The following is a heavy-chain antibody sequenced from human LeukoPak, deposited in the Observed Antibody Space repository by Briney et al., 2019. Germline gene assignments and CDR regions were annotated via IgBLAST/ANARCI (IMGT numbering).Heavy chain of an antibody. CDR2: ISWNSGSI. CDR1: GFTFDDYA. Sequence: GRSLRLSSAASGFTFDDYAMHWVRQAPGKGLEWVSGISWNSGSIGYADSVKGRFTISRDNAKNSLYLQMNSLRAEDTAVYYCAREGRYSSSWHNDYWGQGTLVTVSS. V-gene: IGHV3-9*01. J-gene: IGHJ4*02. CDR3: AREGRYSSSWHNDY. D-gene: IGHD6-13*01.